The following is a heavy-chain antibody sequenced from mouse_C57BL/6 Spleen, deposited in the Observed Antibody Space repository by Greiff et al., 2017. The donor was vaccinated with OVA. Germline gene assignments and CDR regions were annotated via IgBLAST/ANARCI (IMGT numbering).Heavy chain of an antibody. V-gene: IGHV5-16*01. CDR2: INYDGSST. Sequence: EVKLMESEGGLVQPGSSMELSCTASGFTFSDYYMAWVRQVPEKGLEWVANINYDGSSTYYLDSLKSRFIISRDNAKNILYLQMSSLKSEDTATYYCARGNWAYFDYWGQGTTLTVSS. CDR3: ARGNWAYFDY. D-gene: IGHD4-1*01. J-gene: IGHJ2*01. CDR1: GFTFSDYY.